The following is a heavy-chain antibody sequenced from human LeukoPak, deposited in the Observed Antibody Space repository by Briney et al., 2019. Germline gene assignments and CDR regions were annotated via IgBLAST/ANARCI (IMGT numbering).Heavy chain of an antibody. CDR1: GYTFTSYD. CDR2: MNPNSGNT. D-gene: IGHD1-26*01. Sequence: ASVKVSCKASGYTFTSYDINWVRQATGQGLEWMGWMNPNSGNTGYAQKFQGRVTMTRNTSISTAYMELSSLRSEDKGVYYCARGIRSGTYRVSHYGMDVWGQGTTVTVSS. J-gene: IGHJ6*02. CDR3: ARGIRSGTYRVSHYGMDV. V-gene: IGHV1-8*01.